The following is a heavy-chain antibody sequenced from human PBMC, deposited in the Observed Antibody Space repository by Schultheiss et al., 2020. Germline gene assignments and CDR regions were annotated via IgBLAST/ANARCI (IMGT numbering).Heavy chain of an antibody. Sequence: SETLSLTCGVYGGSFSGYYWTWIRQPPGKGLEWIGEINHSGSTNYNPSLKSRVTISVDTSKNQFSLNLTSVTAADTAVYYCARHGGGLLWFGELSHFQHWGQGTLVTVSS. J-gene: IGHJ1*01. CDR3: ARHGGGLLWFGELSHFQH. D-gene: IGHD3-10*01. CDR2: INHSGST. V-gene: IGHV4-34*01. CDR1: GGSFSGYY.